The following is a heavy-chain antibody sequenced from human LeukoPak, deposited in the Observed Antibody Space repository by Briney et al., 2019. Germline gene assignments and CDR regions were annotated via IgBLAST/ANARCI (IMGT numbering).Heavy chain of an antibody. Sequence: QAGGSLRLSCAASGFTFSSYAMSWVRQAPGKGLEWVSAISGSGGSTYYADSMKGRFTISRDNSKNTLYLQMNSLRAEDTAVYYCARRAGAYSHPYDYWGQGTLVTVSS. J-gene: IGHJ4*02. D-gene: IGHD4/OR15-4a*01. CDR2: ISGSGGST. V-gene: IGHV3-23*01. CDR1: GFTFSSYA. CDR3: ARRAGAYSHPYDY.